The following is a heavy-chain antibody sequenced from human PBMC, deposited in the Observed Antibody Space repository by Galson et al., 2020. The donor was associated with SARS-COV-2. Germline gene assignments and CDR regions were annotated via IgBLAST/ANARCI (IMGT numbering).Heavy chain of an antibody. CDR2: ISYDGSNK. CDR1: GFTFSSYA. J-gene: IGHJ6*02. CDR3: SRAARGNYYDGMDV. V-gene: IGHV3-30*04. Sequence: AGSLRLSCAASGFTFSSYAMHWVRQAPGKGMEWVAVISYDGSNKYYADPVKGRFTISRDNSKNTLYLQMHSPRTEDTAVYYCSRAARGNYYDGMDVWGQGTTVIVSS.